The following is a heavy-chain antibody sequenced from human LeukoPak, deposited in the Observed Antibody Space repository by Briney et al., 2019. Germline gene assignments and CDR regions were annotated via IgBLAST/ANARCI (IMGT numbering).Heavy chain of an antibody. CDR3: ARGLRRSYNWFDP. D-gene: IGHD1-26*01. CDR1: GFTFSSYG. Sequence: GSLSLSCAASGFTFSSYGMHWVRQAPGKGLEWVAVIWYDGSNKYYADSVKGRFTISRDNSKNTLYLQVNSLRAEDTAVYYCARGLRRSYNWFDPWGQGTLVTVSS. J-gene: IGHJ5*02. V-gene: IGHV3-33*01. CDR2: IWYDGSNK.